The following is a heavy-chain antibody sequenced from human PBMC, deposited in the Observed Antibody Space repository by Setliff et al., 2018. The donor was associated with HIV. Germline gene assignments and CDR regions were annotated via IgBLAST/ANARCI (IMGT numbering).Heavy chain of an antibody. CDR2: VSYRGE. CDR1: GFTFSDFA. J-gene: IGHJ4*02. Sequence: PGGSLRLSCAASGFTFSDFAMTWVRQAPEKGLEWVSTVSYRGEDYADSVKGRFTISRDNSKNTVYLQMNSLSAEDTAVYYCAEDAGYSSRWSPLDYWGQGTLVTVSS. V-gene: IGHV3-23*01. D-gene: IGHD6-13*01. CDR3: AEDAGYSSRWSPLDY.